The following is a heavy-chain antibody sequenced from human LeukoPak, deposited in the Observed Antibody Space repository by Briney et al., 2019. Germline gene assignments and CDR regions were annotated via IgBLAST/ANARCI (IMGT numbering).Heavy chain of an antibody. V-gene: IGHV1-18*01. J-gene: IGHJ6*02. CDR2: ISAYNGNT. CDR1: GYTFTSYG. CDR3: ARGVPAEYYYYGMDV. Sequence: GASVKVSCKASGYTFTSYGISWVRQAPGQGLEWMGWISAYNGNTNYAQKLQGRVTMTTDTSTSTAYMELRSLRSDDTAVYYCARGVPAEYYYYGMDVWGQGTTVTVSS. D-gene: IGHD2-2*01.